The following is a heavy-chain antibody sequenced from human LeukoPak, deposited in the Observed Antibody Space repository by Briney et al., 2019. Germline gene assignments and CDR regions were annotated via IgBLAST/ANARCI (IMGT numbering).Heavy chain of an antibody. V-gene: IGHV1-69*13. J-gene: IGHJ4*02. CDR2: IIPIFGTA. CDR1: GGTFSSYA. CDR3: ARPILYYYDSSGQHFDY. Sequence: SVKVSCKASGGTFSSYAISWVRQAPGQGLEWMGGIIPIFGTANYAQKFQGRVTITADESTSTAYMELSSPRSEDTAVYYCARPILYYYDSSGQHFDYWGQGTLVTVSS. D-gene: IGHD3-22*01.